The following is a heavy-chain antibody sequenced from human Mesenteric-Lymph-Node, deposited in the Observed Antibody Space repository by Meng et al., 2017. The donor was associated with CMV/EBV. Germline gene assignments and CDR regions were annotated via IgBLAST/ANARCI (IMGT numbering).Heavy chain of an antibody. Sequence: GSLRLSCAASGFTFSSYEMNWVRQAPGKGLEWVSYISSSGSTIYYADSVKGRFTISRDNAKNSLYLQMNSLRAEDTAVYYCARVGHYYYYGMDVWGPGTTVTVSS. CDR1: GFTFSSYE. V-gene: IGHV3-48*03. CDR2: ISSSGSTI. J-gene: IGHJ6*02. CDR3: ARVGHYYYYGMDV.